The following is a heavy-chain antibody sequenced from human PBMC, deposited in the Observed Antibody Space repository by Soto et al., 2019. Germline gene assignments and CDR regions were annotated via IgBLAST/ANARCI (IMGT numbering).Heavy chain of an antibody. Sequence: GGSLRLSCAASGFTFSSYGMHWVRQAPGKGLEWVAVISYDGSNKYYADSVKGRFTISRDNSKNTLYLQMNSLRAEDTAVYYCAKEGELLWFGEFHGPFDYWGQGTLVTVSS. V-gene: IGHV3-30*18. J-gene: IGHJ4*02. CDR3: AKEGELLWFGEFHGPFDY. CDR2: ISYDGSNK. D-gene: IGHD3-10*01. CDR1: GFTFSSYG.